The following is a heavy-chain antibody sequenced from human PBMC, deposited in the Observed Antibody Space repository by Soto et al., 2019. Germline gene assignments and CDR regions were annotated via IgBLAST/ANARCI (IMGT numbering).Heavy chain of an antibody. CDR2: FDPEDGET. D-gene: IGHD3-3*01. CDR3: AKDQETGFTIFGVVTPRPFDY. V-gene: IGHV1-24*01. CDR1: GYTLTELS. Sequence: ASVKVSCKVSGYTLTELSMHWVRQAPGKGLEWMGGFDPEDGETIYAQKFQGRVTMTEDTSTDTAYMELSSLRSEDTAVYYCAKDQETGFTIFGVVTPRPFDYWGQGTLVTVSS. J-gene: IGHJ4*02.